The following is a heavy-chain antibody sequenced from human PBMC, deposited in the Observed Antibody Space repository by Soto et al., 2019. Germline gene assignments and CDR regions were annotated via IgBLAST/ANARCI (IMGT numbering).Heavy chain of an antibody. CDR1: GGTFSSYA. CDR3: ARGFLAYCGGDCYPFDY. CDR2: IIPIFGTA. V-gene: IGHV1-69*12. J-gene: IGHJ4*02. Sequence: QVQLVQSGAEVKKPGSSVKVSCKASGGTFSSYAISWVRQAPGQGLEWMGGIIPIFGTANYAQKFQGRVTITADESTSAAYMELSSLRSEDTAVYYCARGFLAYCGGDCYPFDYWGQGTLVTVSS. D-gene: IGHD2-21*02.